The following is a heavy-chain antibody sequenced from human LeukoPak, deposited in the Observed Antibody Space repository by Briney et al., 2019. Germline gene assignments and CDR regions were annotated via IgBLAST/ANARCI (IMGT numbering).Heavy chain of an antibody. V-gene: IGHV3-48*01. CDR2: ISSSSTTK. Sequence: GESLKISCAASGFTFSRYTMNWVRQAPGKGLEWISDISSSSTTKHYADSVKGRFTISRDNAKNSLYLQMNNLRAEDTAVYYCARDPREWGLPYFDCWGQGTLVTVSS. CDR1: GFTFSRYT. D-gene: IGHD1-26*01. J-gene: IGHJ4*02. CDR3: ARDPREWGLPYFDC.